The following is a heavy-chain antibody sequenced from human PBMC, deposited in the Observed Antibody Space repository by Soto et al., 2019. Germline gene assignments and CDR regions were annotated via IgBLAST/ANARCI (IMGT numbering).Heavy chain of an antibody. Sequence: ASVTVSCKASGGTFSSYAISWVRQAPGQGLEWMGGIIPIFGTANYAQKFQGRVTITADESTSTAYMELSSLRSDDTAVYYCARSIVVVTALDYWGQGTLVTVS. V-gene: IGHV1-69*13. CDR2: IIPIFGTA. D-gene: IGHD2-21*02. CDR1: GGTFSSYA. CDR3: ARSIVVVTALDY. J-gene: IGHJ4*02.